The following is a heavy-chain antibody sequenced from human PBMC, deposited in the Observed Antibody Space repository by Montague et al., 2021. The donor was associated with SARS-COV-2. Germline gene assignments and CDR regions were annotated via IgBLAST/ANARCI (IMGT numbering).Heavy chain of an antibody. CDR1: GYDFTTYW. CDR2: INPADSRA. Sequence: QSGAEVKKSGESLRISCRASGYDFTTYWISWVRQMPGKGLEWIGRINPADSRADYGPSFQGQVTMSVDRSITTAYLQWSSLKASDTAIYYCARSQHCGSDCLLGYWGQGSLVTVAS. J-gene: IGHJ4*02. V-gene: IGHV5-10-1*01. D-gene: IGHD2-21*02. CDR3: ARSQHCGSDCLLGY.